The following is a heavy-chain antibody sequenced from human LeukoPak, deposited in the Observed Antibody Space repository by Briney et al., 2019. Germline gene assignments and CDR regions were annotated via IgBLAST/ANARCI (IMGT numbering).Heavy chain of an antibody. CDR3: TSPGRGEDDY. V-gene: IGHV3-30-3*01. J-gene: IGHJ4*02. D-gene: IGHD3-16*01. CDR1: GFTFSSYA. CDR2: ISYDGSNK. Sequence: GGSLRLSCAASGFTFSSYAMHWVRQAPGKGLEWVAVISYDGSNKYYADSVKGRFTISRDNSKNTLYLQMNSLRAEDTAVYYCTSPGRGEDDYWGQGTLVTVSS.